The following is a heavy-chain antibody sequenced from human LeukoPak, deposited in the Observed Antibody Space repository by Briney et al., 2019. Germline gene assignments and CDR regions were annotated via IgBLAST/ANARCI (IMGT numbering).Heavy chain of an antibody. J-gene: IGHJ4*02. CDR3: ARTFFDY. CDR2: ISYDGSNK. Sequence: GGSLRLSCAASGFTFSSYAMHWVRQAPGKGLEWVAVISYDGSNKYYADSVKGRFTISRDNSKNTLYLQMNSLRAEDTAVYYCARTFFDYWGQGTLVTVSS. V-gene: IGHV3-30-3*01. CDR1: GFTFSSYA.